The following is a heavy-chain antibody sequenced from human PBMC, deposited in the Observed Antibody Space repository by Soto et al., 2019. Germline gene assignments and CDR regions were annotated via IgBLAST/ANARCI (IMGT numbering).Heavy chain of an antibody. Sequence: EVQLVESGGGLVQPGRSQRLSCAASGFTFDDYAMHWVRQAPGKGLEWVSGISWNSGSIGYADSVKGRFTISRDNAKNSLYLQMNSLRAEDTALYYCATDEGSGYDFVYYYMDVWGKGTTVTVSS. J-gene: IGHJ6*03. CDR1: GFTFDDYA. CDR3: ATDEGSGYDFVYYYMDV. CDR2: ISWNSGSI. D-gene: IGHD5-12*01. V-gene: IGHV3-9*01.